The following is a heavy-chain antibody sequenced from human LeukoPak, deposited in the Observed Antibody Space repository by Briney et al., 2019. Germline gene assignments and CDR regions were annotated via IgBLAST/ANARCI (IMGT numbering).Heavy chain of an antibody. CDR2: ISSGGSSI. V-gene: IGHV3-48*03. D-gene: IGHD3-22*01. J-gene: IGHJ4*02. CDR3: ARGWVYYDSSGYYSLSPFDY. Sequence: GGSLRLSCAASGFIFSNYEMNWVRQAPGKGLEWVSYISSGGSSIYYADSVRGRFTISRDNAKNSLYLQMNSLRAEDTAVYYCARGWVYYDSSGYYSLSPFDYWGQGTLVTVSS. CDR1: GFIFSNYE.